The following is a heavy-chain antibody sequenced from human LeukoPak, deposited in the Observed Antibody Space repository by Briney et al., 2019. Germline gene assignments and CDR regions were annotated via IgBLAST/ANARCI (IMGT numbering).Heavy chain of an antibody. CDR3: AKGYGISGTGGAWLDP. CDR1: GFTFSSYG. CDR2: VRYDGSNK. J-gene: IGHJ5*02. Sequence: PGGSLRLSCAASGFTFSSYGMHWVRQAPGKGLEWVAFVRYDGSNKKYADSVKGRFTISRDNSKNTLFVQMNSLRAEDTAVYYCAKGYGISGTGGAWLDPWGQGTLVTVSS. D-gene: IGHD1-20*01. V-gene: IGHV3-30*02.